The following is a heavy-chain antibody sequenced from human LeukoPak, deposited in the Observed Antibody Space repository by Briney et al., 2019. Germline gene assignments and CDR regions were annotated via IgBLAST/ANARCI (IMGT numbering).Heavy chain of an antibody. V-gene: IGHV3-11*01. CDR2: ISSSGSTI. J-gene: IGHJ4*02. CDR1: GFTFSDYY. CDR3: AKVLKQWLVPYRSPFDY. Sequence: PGGSLRLSCAASGFTFSDYYMSWIRQAPGKGLEWVSYISSSGSTIYYADSVKGRFTISRDNSKNTLYLQMNSLRAEDTAVYYCAKVLKQWLVPYRSPFDYWGQGTLVTVSS. D-gene: IGHD6-19*01.